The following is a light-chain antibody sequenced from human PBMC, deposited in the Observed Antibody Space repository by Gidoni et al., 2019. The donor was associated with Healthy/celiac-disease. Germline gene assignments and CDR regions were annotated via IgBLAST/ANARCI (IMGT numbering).Light chain of an antibody. CDR2: GNS. Sequence: QSVLTQPPSVSGAPAPTVTISCTGSSSHIGAGYEVHWYQQLPGTAPKLLIYGNSNRPSGVPDRFSGSKSGTSASLAITGLQAEDEADYYCQSYDSSLSGPKVFGGGTKLTVL. CDR3: QSYDSSLSGPKV. CDR1: SSHIGAGYE. V-gene: IGLV1-40*01. J-gene: IGLJ2*01.